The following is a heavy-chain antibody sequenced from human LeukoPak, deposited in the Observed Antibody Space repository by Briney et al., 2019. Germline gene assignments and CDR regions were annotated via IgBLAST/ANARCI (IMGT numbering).Heavy chain of an antibody. J-gene: IGHJ4*02. D-gene: IGHD5-12*01. CDR2: INHSGST. CDR1: GGSFSGYY. CDR3: ARYRGASGYHFDY. Sequence: SETLSLTCAVYGGSFSGYYWSWIRQPPGKGLEWIGEINHSGSTNYNPSLKSRVTISVDTSMNQFSLKLSSVTAADTAVYYCARYRGASGYHFDYWGQGTLVTVSS. V-gene: IGHV4-34*01.